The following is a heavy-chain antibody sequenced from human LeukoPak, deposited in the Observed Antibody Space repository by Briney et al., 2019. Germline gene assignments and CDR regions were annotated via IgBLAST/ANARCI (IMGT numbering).Heavy chain of an antibody. CDR2: IKSKTDGGTT. CDR1: GFTFSNAW. V-gene: IGHV3-15*01. CDR3: TTGVVREQWLVAQYYYFDY. D-gene: IGHD6-19*01. J-gene: IGHJ4*02. Sequence: GGSLRLSCAASGFTFSNAWMSWVRQAPGKGLEWVGRIKSKTDGGTTDYAAPVKGRFTISRDDSKNTLYLQMNSLKTEDTAVYYCTTGVVREQWLVAQYYYFDYWGQGTLVTVSS.